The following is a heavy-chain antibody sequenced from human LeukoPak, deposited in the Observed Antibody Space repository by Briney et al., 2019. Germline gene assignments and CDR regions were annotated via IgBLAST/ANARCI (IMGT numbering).Heavy chain of an antibody. CDR1: GFTVSGLG. J-gene: IGHJ4*02. D-gene: IGHD3-3*01. Sequence: GRFLRLSCAASGFTVSGLGMHWVRQAPAKGLEWVAFIQSDGRKTWYADSVKGRFSISRDGSKNTLYLQMNSLRAEDAAVYYCANDFWSAPQVYWGQGTLVTVSS. CDR3: ANDFWSAPQVY. CDR2: IQSDGRKT. V-gene: IGHV3-30*02.